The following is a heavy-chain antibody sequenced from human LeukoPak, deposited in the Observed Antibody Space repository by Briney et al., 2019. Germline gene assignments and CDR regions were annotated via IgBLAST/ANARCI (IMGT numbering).Heavy chain of an antibody. V-gene: IGHV2-5*02. CDR2: IYWDDDE. CDR3: AHRREQQLFNY. Sequence: TLSLTCTVSGGSISSSSYYWGWIRQPPGKALEWLALIYWDDDERYNPSLKSRLTITKDTSKNQVVLTMTNMDPVDTATYYCAHRREQQLFNYWGQGTLVTVSS. J-gene: IGHJ4*02. D-gene: IGHD6-13*01. CDR1: GGSISSSSYY.